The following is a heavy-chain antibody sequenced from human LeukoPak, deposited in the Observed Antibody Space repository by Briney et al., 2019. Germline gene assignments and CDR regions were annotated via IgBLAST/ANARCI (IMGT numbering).Heavy chain of an antibody. D-gene: IGHD3-10*01. J-gene: IGHJ4*02. CDR3: AGITMVRGVITFDY. CDR2: ITHSGST. V-gene: IGHV4-34*01. CDR1: GVSFSDYH. Sequence: PSETLSLTCAVYGVSFSDYHWSWVRQPPGKGLEWIGEITHSGSTNYNPSLKSRVTISVDTSKNQFSLKLSSVTAADTAVYYCAGITMVRGVITFDYWGQGTLVTVSS.